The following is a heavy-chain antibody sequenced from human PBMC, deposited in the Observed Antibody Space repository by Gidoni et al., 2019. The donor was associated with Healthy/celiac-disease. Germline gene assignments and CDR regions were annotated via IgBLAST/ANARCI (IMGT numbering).Heavy chain of an antibody. V-gene: IGHV3-21*01. Sequence: EVQLEESGGGLVKPGGSLRLSCAASGFTFSSYSMNWVRQAPGKGLEWFSSISSSSSYLSYADSVKGRFTISRDNAKNSLYLHMNSLRAEDTAVYYCAREGADYGGKPRDYWGQGTLVTVSS. CDR2: ISSSSSYL. CDR3: AREGADYGGKPRDY. J-gene: IGHJ4*02. D-gene: IGHD4-17*01. CDR1: GFTFSSYS.